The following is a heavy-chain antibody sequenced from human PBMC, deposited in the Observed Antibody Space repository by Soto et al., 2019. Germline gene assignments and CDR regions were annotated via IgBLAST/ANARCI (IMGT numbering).Heavy chain of an antibody. D-gene: IGHD3-3*01. V-gene: IGHV1-69*01. CDR2: IIPIFGTT. J-gene: IGHJ4*02. CDR3: ARVVPDGWVEPGVVRGYLDT. CDR1: ADSFSSYG. Sequence: QVQLVQSGAEVKEPGSAVKVSCKAPADSFSSYGISWVRQAPGQGLEWMGGIIPIFGTTNYAEKFQGRVTITADESTNTAYMELSSLRSEDTALYYCARVVPDGWVEPGVVRGYLDTWGRGTLVTVSS.